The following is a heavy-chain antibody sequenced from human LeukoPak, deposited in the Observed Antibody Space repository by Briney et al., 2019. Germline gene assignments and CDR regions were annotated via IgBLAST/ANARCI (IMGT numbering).Heavy chain of an antibody. J-gene: IGHJ3*02. V-gene: IGHV4-61*01. D-gene: IGHD6-6*01. CDR1: GYSTSSSTYY. CDR2: IYGSGST. CDR3: ARLFSSSSGRAFDI. Sequence: SETLSLTCTVSGYSTSSSTYYWSWIRQPPGKGLEWIGYIYGSGSTNYNPSLKSRVTISVDTSNNQFSLRLNSVTAADTAVYYCARLFSSSSGRAFDIWGQGTIVTVSS.